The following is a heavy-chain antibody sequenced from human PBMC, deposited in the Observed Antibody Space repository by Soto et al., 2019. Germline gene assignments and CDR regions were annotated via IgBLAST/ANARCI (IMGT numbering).Heavy chain of an antibody. CDR1: GFTFSSYA. V-gene: IGHV3-23*01. Sequence: EVQLLESGGGLVQPGGSLRLSCAASGFTFSSYAMSWVRQAPGKGLEWVSAISGSGGSTYYADSVKGRFTISRDNSKNTLYLQMNSLRAEDTAVYYCAKRGEFLSGYLGRLNWCQGTLVTVSS. CDR2: ISGSGGST. CDR3: AKRGEFLSGYLGRLN. J-gene: IGHJ4*02. D-gene: IGHD3-3*01.